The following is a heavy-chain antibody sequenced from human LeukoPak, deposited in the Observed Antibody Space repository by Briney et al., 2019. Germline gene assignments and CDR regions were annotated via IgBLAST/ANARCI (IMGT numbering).Heavy chain of an antibody. CDR1: GGTFISYA. Sequence: SVKVSCKASGGTFISYAISWVRQAPGQGLEWMGGIIPIFGTANYAQKFQGRVTITADESTSTAYMELSSLRSEDTAVYYCARDLWEYYYGMDVWGQGTTVTVSS. J-gene: IGHJ6*02. CDR2: IIPIFGTA. D-gene: IGHD1-26*01. V-gene: IGHV1-69*13. CDR3: ARDLWEYYYGMDV.